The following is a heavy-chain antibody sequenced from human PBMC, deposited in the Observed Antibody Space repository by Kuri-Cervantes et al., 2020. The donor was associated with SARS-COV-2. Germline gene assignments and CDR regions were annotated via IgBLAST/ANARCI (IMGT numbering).Heavy chain of an antibody. D-gene: IGHD2-2*01. V-gene: IGHV3-30*19. CDR1: GFIFSNYG. J-gene: IGHJ4*02. Sequence: GESPKISCAASGFIFSNYGMHWVRQAPGKGLEWEAVISYDESNKYDADSVKGQFTISRDNSKNTLYLQMNSLRSEDTAVYYCARVVVVVPAAIAPADYWGQGTLVTVSS. CDR3: ARVVVVVPAAIAPADY. CDR2: ISYDESNK.